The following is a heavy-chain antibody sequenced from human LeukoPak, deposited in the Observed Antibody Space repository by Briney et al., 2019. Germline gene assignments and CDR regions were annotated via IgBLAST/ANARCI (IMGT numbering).Heavy chain of an antibody. CDR2: ISSSSSYI. V-gene: IGHV3-21*01. J-gene: IGHJ4*02. D-gene: IGHD6-13*01. CDR1: GFTFSSYS. CDR3: ARPDSSSWSFDY. Sequence: GGSQRLSCAASGFTFSSYSMNWVRQAPGKGLEWVSSISSSSSYIYYADSVKGRFTISRDNAKNSLYLQMNSLRAEDTAVYYCARPDSSSWSFDYWGQGTLVTVSS.